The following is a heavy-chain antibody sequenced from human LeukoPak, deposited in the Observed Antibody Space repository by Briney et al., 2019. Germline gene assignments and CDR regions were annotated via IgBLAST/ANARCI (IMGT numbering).Heavy chain of an antibody. D-gene: IGHD1-26*01. CDR2: IKDNGVGS. CDR3: ARMGVGHTGHDL. CDR1: GFYFSNYW. Sequence: PGGSLRLSCAASGFYFSNYWMHWVRHAPGKGLVWVSRIKDNGVGSNYADPAKRRFIISRDNAKNTLYLQMTSLRAEDTAVYYCARMGVGHTGHDLWGQGVLVTVST. J-gene: IGHJ5*02. V-gene: IGHV3-74*01.